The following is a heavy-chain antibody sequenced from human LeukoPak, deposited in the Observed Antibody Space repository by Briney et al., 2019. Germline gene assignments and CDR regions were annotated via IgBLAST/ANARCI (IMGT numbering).Heavy chain of an antibody. CDR2: ISYDGSNK. CDR3: ATEVKAAAGIDTGSYYYNGMDV. D-gene: IGHD6-13*01. CDR1: GFTFSTYG. Sequence: PGGSLRLSCAASGFTFSTYGIHWVRQAPGKGLEWVAIISYDGSNKYYADSVKGRFTISRDNSKNTLYLQMNSLRTEDTAVYFCATEVKAAAGIDTGSYYYNGMDVWGQGTTVTVSS. V-gene: IGHV3-30*03. J-gene: IGHJ6*02.